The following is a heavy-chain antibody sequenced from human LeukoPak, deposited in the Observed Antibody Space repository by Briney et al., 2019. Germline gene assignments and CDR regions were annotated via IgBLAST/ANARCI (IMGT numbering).Heavy chain of an antibody. Sequence: GGSLRLSCAASGFTFSSYAMSWVRQAPGKGLEWVSAISGSGGSTYYADSVKGRFTISRDNSKNTLYLQMNSLRAEDTAVYYCARVRFRGYDWMTYGMDVWGQGTTVTVSS. CDR1: GFTFSSYA. V-gene: IGHV3-23*01. J-gene: IGHJ6*02. CDR2: ISGSGGST. CDR3: ARVRFRGYDWMTYGMDV. D-gene: IGHD5-12*01.